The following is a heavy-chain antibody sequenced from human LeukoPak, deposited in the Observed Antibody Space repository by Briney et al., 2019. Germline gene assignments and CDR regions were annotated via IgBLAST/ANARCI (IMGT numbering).Heavy chain of an antibody. CDR2: MNPNSGNT. V-gene: IGHV1-8*01. CDR3: ARRRMIVPGSWFDP. CDR1: GYTFTSYD. D-gene: IGHD3-22*01. Sequence: ASVKVSCKASGYTFTSYDINWVRQATGQGLEWMGWMNPNSGNTGYAQKFQGRVTTTRNTSISTAYMELSSLRSEDTAVYYCARRRMIVPGSWFDPWGQGTLVTVSS. J-gene: IGHJ5*02.